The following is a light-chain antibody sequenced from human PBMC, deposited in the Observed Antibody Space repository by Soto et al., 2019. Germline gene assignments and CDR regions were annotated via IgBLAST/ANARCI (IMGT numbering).Light chain of an antibody. V-gene: IGKV1-6*01. CDR3: FPDYNYPRT. CDR1: QGIRND. J-gene: IGKJ1*01. Sequence: AIQMTQSPSSLSASVGDRVTITCRASQGIRNDLGWYQQRPGKAPKLLIFATSSLQSGVPSRFSGSGSGTDFTLTISSLQTEDFATYYCFPDYNYPRTFGQGTKVDIK. CDR2: ATS.